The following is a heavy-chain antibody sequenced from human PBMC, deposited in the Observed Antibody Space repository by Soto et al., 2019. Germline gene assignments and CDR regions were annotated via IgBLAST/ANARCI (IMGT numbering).Heavy chain of an antibody. CDR3: ARDIVVVPAAIPHDAFDI. V-gene: IGHV6-1*01. J-gene: IGHJ3*02. CDR1: GDSVSSNSAA. D-gene: IGHD2-2*02. CDR2: TYYRSKWYN. Sequence: SQTLSLTCAISGDSVSSNSAAWNWIRQSPSRGLEWLGRTYYRSKWYNDYAVSVKSRITINPDTSKNQFSLQLNSVTPEDTAVYYCARDIVVVPAAIPHDAFDIWGQGTMVTVS.